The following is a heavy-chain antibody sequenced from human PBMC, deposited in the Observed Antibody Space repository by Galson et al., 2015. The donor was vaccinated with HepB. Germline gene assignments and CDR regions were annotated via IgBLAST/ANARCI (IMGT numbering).Heavy chain of an antibody. CDR3: AKGYGLFDL. D-gene: IGHD4-17*01. J-gene: IGHJ5*02. V-gene: IGHV3-23*01. Sequence: SLRLSCAASGFTFGSTALTWVRQAPGKGLEWVSGISANGGRRFYAESVKGRFTISRDNSKNTLSFQMNSLRAEDTAVYYCAKGYGLFDLWGQGTLVTVSS. CDR2: ISANGGRR. CDR1: GFTFGSTA.